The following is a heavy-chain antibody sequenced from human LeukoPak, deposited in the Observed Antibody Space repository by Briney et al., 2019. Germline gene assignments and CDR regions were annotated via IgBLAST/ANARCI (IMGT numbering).Heavy chain of an antibody. CDR2: INPNSTTT. V-gene: IGHV1-2*02. D-gene: IGHD3-22*01. CDR1: GYTFAGYY. CDR3: ARGPDSSGYPDDAFDI. J-gene: IGHJ3*02. Sequence: ASVKVSCKASGYTFAGYYVHWVRQAPGQGLEWMGWINPNSTTTHYAQKFQGRVTMTRDTSISTAYMELSSLRSEDTAVYYCARGPDSSGYPDDAFDIWGQGTMVTVSS.